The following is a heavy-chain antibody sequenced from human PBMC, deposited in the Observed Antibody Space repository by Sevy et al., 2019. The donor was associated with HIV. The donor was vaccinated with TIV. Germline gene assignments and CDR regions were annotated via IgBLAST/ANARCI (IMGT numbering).Heavy chain of an antibody. CDR1: GYTFTGYY. CDR3: ARDRCGGDCYSWFDP. CDR2: INPKSGGT. J-gene: IGHJ5*02. D-gene: IGHD2-21*02. V-gene: IGHV1-2*02. Sequence: ASVKVSCKASGYTFTGYYMHWVRQAPGQGLEWMGWINPKSGGTNYAQKFQGRVTMTRDTSISTAYMELSRLRSDDTAVYYCARDRCGGDCYSWFDPWGQGTLVTVSS.